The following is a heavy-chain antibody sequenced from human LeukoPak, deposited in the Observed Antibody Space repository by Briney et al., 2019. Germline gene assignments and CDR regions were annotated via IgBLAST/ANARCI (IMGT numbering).Heavy chain of an antibody. CDR2: IYHSGST. J-gene: IGHJ2*01. Sequence: SETLSLTCAVYGGSFSGYYWSWIRQPPGKGLEWIGEIYHSGSTNYNPSLKSRVTISVDKSKNQFSLKLSSVTAADTAVYYCARRGDYVEYFDLWGRGTLVTVSS. CDR3: ARRGDYVEYFDL. V-gene: IGHV4-34*01. D-gene: IGHD4-17*01. CDR1: GGSFSGYY.